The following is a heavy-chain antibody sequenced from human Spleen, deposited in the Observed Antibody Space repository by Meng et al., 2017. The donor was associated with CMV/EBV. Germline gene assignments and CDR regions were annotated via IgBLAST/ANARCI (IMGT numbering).Heavy chain of an antibody. CDR3: ARDQSVAAAGDY. Sequence: GGSLRLSCAASGFTFDDYAMHWVRQAPGKGLEWVSGISGNSGSIGYADSVKGRFTISRDNAKNSLYLQMNSLRAEDTAVYYCARDQSVAAAGDYWGQGTLVTVSS. CDR1: GFTFDDYA. V-gene: IGHV3-9*01. CDR2: ISGNSGSI. J-gene: IGHJ4*02. D-gene: IGHD6-13*01.